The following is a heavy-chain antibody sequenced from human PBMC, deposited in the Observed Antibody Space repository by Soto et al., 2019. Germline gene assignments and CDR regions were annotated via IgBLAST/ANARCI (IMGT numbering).Heavy chain of an antibody. CDR1: GGSISSGSYY. J-gene: IGHJ4*02. CDR3: ARVPHQNILTGYWFDY. V-gene: IGHV4-39*01. Sequence: SETLSLTCTVSGGSISSGSYYWGWIRQPPGKGLEWIGSIYYSGSTYYNPSLKSRVTISVDTSKNQFSLKLSSVTAADTAVYYCARVPHQNILTGYWFDYWGQGTLVTVSS. CDR2: IYYSGST. D-gene: IGHD3-9*01.